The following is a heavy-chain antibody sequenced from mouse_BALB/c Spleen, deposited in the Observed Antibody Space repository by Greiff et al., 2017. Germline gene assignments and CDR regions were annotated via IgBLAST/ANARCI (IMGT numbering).Heavy chain of an antibody. V-gene: IGHV1S81*02. CDR1: GYTFTSYW. CDR3: AKGTGTTDY. J-gene: IGHJ2*01. D-gene: IGHD4-1*01. CDR2: INPSNGRT. Sequence: QVQLQQPGAELVKPGASVKLSCKASGYTFTSYWMHWVKQRPGQGLEWIGEINPSNGRTNYNEKFKSKATLTVDKSSSTAYMQLSSLTSEDSAVYYCAKGTGTTDYWGQGTTLTVAS.